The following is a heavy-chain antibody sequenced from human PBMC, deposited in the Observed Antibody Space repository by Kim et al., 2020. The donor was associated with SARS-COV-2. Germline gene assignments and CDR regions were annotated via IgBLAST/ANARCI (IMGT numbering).Heavy chain of an antibody. CDR3: ARCMHYYGSGSYRNWFDP. Sequence: ASVKVSCKASGYTFTSYGISWVRQAPGQGLEWMGWISAYNGNTNYAQKLQGRVTMTTDTSTSTAYMELRSLRSDDTAVYYCARCMHYYGSGSYRNWFDPWGQGTLVTVSS. J-gene: IGHJ5*02. CDR1: GYTFTSYG. D-gene: IGHD3-10*01. V-gene: IGHV1-18*01. CDR2: ISAYNGNT.